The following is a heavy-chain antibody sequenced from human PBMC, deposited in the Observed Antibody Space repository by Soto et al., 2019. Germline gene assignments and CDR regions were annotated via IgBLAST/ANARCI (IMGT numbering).Heavy chain of an antibody. D-gene: IGHD2-15*01. CDR1: GGSISSSSYY. Sequence: QLQLQESGPGLVKPSETLSLTCTVSGGSISSSSYYWGWIRQPPGKGLEWIGSIYYSGSTYYNPSLKSRVTISVDTSKNQFSLKLSSVTAADTAVYYCAGYCSGGSCPFDYWGQGTLVIVSS. J-gene: IGHJ4*02. V-gene: IGHV4-39*01. CDR3: AGYCSGGSCPFDY. CDR2: IYYSGST.